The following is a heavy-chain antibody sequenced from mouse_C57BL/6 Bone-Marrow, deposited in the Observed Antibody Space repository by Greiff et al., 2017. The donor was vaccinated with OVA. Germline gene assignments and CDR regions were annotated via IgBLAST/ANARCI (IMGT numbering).Heavy chain of an antibody. CDR2: IYPGNSDT. Sequence: VQLQQSGTVLARPGASVKMSCKTSGYTFTSYWMHWVKQRPGQGLEWIGAIYPGNSDTSYNQKFKGKAKLTAVTSASTAYMELSSLTNEDSAVYYCTRSEYGYYWFAYWGQGTLVTVSA. J-gene: IGHJ3*01. CDR3: TRSEYGYYWFAY. CDR1: GYTFTSYW. V-gene: IGHV1-5*01. D-gene: IGHD2-10*02.